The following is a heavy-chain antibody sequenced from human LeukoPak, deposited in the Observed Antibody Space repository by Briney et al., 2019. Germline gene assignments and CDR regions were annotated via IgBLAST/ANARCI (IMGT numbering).Heavy chain of an antibody. V-gene: IGHV4-39*01. D-gene: IGHD4-11*01. CDR2: IYYSGST. Sequence: SETLSLTCTVSGGSISSSSYYWGWIRQPPGKGLEWIGSIYYSGSTYYNPSLKSRVTISVDTSKNQFSLKLSSVTAADTAVYYCAYDYSNPSPQNWYFDLWGRGTLVTVSS. CDR3: AYDYSNPSPQNWYFDL. J-gene: IGHJ2*01. CDR1: GGSISSSSYY.